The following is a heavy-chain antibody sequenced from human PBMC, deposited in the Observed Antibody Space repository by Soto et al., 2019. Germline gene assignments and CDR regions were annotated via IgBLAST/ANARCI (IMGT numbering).Heavy chain of an antibody. V-gene: IGHV4-31*03. CDR3: GRADSSGYTFEH. Sequence: QVQLQESGPGLVQPSQTLSLSCTVSGGSITSGGYYWSWIRQHPGKGLEWIGYIYYSGTTYYNPSLKSRLTISLDTSRNQFVLEVNSVSAADTAVYYCGRADSSGYTFEHWGQRTLVTVST. J-gene: IGHJ4*02. CDR1: GGSITSGGYY. D-gene: IGHD3-22*01. CDR2: IYYSGTT.